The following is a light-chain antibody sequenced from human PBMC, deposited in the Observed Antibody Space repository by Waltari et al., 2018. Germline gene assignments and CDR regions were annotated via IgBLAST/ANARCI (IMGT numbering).Light chain of an antibody. J-gene: IGKJ2*01. CDR1: QRIGVY. V-gene: IGKV1-39*01. Sequence: DIQMTQSPSSLSASVGDRVTITCRASQRIGVYLNWYRHKPGQAPNLLIFGASNLQGGVPSRFTGGGSGTEFTLTIMSLQPEDFATYYCQQSHGTPYTFGQGTKVE. CDR3: QQSHGTPYT. CDR2: GAS.